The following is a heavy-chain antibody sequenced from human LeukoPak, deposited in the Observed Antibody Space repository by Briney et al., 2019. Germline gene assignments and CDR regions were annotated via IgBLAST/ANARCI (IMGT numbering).Heavy chain of an antibody. CDR1: GGSFSGYY. CDR2: INHSGST. V-gene: IGHV4-34*01. D-gene: IGHD2-2*01. Sequence: SETLSFTCAVYGGSFSGYYWSWIRQPPGKGLEWIGEINHSGSTNYNPSLKSRVTISVDTSKNQFSLKLSSVTAADTAVYYCARGAYIVVVPAAPCGMDVWGQGTTVTVSS. J-gene: IGHJ6*02. CDR3: ARGAYIVVVPAAPCGMDV.